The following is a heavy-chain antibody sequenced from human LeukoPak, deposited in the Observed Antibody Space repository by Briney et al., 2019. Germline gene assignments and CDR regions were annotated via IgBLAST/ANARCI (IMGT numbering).Heavy chain of an antibody. J-gene: IGHJ5*02. V-gene: IGHV2-5*02. CDR2: IYWDDNK. CDR3: ARDYCSTTSCYQGWFDP. D-gene: IGHD2-2*01. CDR1: GFSLSTSGVG. Sequence: SGPTLVNPTQTLTLTCSFSGFSLSTSGVGVGWIRQPPGKALEWLALIYWDDNKRYSPSLGSRLTITKDTSKNQVVLIMTNMDPVDTATYFCARDYCSTTSCYQGWFDPWGQGTLVTVSS.